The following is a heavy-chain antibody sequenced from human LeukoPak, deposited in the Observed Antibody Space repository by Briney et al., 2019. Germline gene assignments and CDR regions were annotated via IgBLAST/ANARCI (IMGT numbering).Heavy chain of an antibody. J-gene: IGHJ4*02. V-gene: IGHV3-23*01. CDR1: GFKFSDYS. CDR2: IGGSGGGT. CDR3: AKDQESRFLQTTFDH. Sequence: GGSLRLSCEASGFKFSDYSMSWVRQAPGKGLEWVAGIGGSGGGTYYGDSVKGRFTVSRDNSKNTVFLHMNNPSAEDTAVYFCAKDQESRFLQTTFDHWGQGTLVTVSS. D-gene: IGHD3-3*01.